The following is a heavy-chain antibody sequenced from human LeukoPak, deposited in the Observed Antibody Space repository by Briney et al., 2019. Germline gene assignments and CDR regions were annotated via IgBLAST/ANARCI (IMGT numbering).Heavy chain of an antibody. V-gene: IGHV3-7*01. J-gene: IGHJ4*02. CDR2: IKQDGSEK. CDR3: AREGDTYYYVAY. CDR1: GFMFSNYW. D-gene: IGHD2-21*02. Sequence: GGSLRLPCAGSGFMFSNYWMTWVRQAPGKGLEWVANIKQDGSEKYYVDSVKGRFTISRDNAKNSLYLQMNSLRAEDTAVYYCAREGDTYYYVAYWGQGTLVTVSS.